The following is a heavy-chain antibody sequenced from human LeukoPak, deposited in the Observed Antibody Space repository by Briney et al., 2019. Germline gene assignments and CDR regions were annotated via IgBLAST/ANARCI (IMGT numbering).Heavy chain of an antibody. J-gene: IGHJ6*03. CDR1: GGTFSSYA. D-gene: IGHD4-11*01. CDR3: ARTTVTNYYYYYMDV. Sequence: ASVKVSCKASGGTFSSYAISWVRQAPGQGLEWMGGIIPIFGTANYAQKFQGRVTITADKSTSTAYMELSSLRSEDTAVYYCARTTVTNYYYYYMDVWGKGTTVTVSS. CDR2: IIPIFGTA. V-gene: IGHV1-69*06.